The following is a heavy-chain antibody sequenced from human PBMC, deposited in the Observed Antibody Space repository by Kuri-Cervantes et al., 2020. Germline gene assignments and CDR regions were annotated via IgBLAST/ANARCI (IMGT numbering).Heavy chain of an antibody. CDR1: GFTVSSNY. J-gene: IGHJ3*02. CDR2: IYSGGST. CDR3: ARLVATPGPHAFDI. Sequence: GESLKISCAASGFTVSSNYMSWVRQAPGKGLEWVSVIYSGGSTYYVDSVKGRFTISRDNSKNTLYLQMNSLRAEDTAVYYCARLVATPGPHAFDIWGQGTMVTVSS. V-gene: IGHV3-53*01. D-gene: IGHD5-12*01.